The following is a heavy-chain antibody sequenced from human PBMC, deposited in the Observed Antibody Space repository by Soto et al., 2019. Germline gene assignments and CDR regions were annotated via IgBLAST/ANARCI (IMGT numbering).Heavy chain of an antibody. CDR2: ISYDGSNK. V-gene: IGHV3-30-3*01. CDR3: ARARYYYDSSGYYLNY. D-gene: IGHD3-22*01. J-gene: IGHJ4*02. Sequence: GGSLRLSCAASGFTFSSYAMHWVRQAPGKGLEWVAVISYDGSNKYYADSVKGRFTISRDNSKNTLYLQMNSLRAEDTAVYYCARARYYYDSSGYYLNYWGQGTLVTVSS. CDR1: GFTFSSYA.